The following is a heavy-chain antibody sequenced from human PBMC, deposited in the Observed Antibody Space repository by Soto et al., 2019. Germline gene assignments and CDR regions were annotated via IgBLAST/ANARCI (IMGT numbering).Heavy chain of an antibody. D-gene: IGHD6-13*01. V-gene: IGHV3-23*01. CDR3: AKVSSSSWVVDY. J-gene: IGHJ4*02. CDR2: ISGSGGST. CDR1: GFTFSSYA. Sequence: EVPLLESGGGLVQPGGSLRLSCAASGFTFSSYAMSWVRQAPGKGLEWVSTISGSGGSTYYADSVKGRFTISRDNSKNTLYLQMDSLRAEDTAVYYCAKVSSSSWVVDYWGQGALVTVSS.